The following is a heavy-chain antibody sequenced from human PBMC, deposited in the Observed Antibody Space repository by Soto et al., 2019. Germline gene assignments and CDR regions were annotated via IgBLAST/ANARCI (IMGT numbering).Heavy chain of an antibody. J-gene: IGHJ4*02. CDR1: GFIFRDHW. CDR3: TRDSSLSFDL. V-gene: IGHV3-74*03. CDR2: VNNDGSGT. Sequence: PGGSLRLSCAASGFIFRDHWMHWVRQAPGKGLVWVAHVNNDGSGTTYADSVKGRFTISRDNAENTVSLQMDSLRVEDTAVYFCTRDSSLSFDLWGQGVMVTVSS.